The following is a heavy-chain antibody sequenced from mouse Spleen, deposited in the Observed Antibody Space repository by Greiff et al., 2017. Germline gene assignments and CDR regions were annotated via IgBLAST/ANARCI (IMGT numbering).Heavy chain of an antibody. D-gene: IGHD2-4*01. CDR1: GFSLTSYG. CDR3: ASGHYDYAWFAY. Sequence: VQLQESGPGLVAPSQSLFITCTVSGFSLTSYGVDWVRQSPGKGLEWLGVIWGGGSTNYNSALKSRLSISKDNSKSQVFLKMNSLQTDDTAMYYCASGHYDYAWFAYWGQGTLVTVSA. CDR2: IWGGGST. J-gene: IGHJ3*01. V-gene: IGHV2-6*01.